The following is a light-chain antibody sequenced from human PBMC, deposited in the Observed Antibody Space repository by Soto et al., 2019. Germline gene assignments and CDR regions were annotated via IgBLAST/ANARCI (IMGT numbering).Light chain of an antibody. CDR2: AAS. V-gene: IGKV1-8*01. J-gene: IGKJ3*01. CDR3: QQYYSYPRA. Sequence: AIRMTQSPSSLSASTGDRVTITCRASQGISSYLAWYQQKPGKAPKLLIYAASTLQSGVPSRFSGSGSGTDLTLTISCLQSEDFENYYCQQYYSYPRAFGPGTKVDIK. CDR1: QGISSY.